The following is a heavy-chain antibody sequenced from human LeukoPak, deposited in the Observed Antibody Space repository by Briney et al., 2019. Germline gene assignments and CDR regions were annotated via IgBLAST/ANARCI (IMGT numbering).Heavy chain of an antibody. D-gene: IGHD6-13*01. CDR1: GGSISSGDYY. CDR3: ARDSEDNTAAAGIWRNYYYYYMDV. V-gene: IGHV4-30-4*08. CDR2: IYYSGST. J-gene: IGHJ6*03. Sequence: SETLSLTCTVSGGSISSGDYYWSWIRQPPGKGLEWIGYIYYSGSTYYNPSLKSRVTISVDTSKNQFSLKLSSVTAADTAVYYCARDSEDNTAAAGIWRNYYYYYMDVWGKGTTVTVSS.